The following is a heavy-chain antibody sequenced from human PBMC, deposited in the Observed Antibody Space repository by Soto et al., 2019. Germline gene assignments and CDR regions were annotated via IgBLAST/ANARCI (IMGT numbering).Heavy chain of an antibody. Sequence: EASVKVSCKVSGYTLTELSMHWVRQAPGKGLEWMGGFDPEDGETIYAQKFQGRVTMTEDTSTDTAYMELSSLRSEDTAVYYCATEMTTVTNYYYYGMDVWGQGTTVTVSS. D-gene: IGHD4-17*01. V-gene: IGHV1-24*01. J-gene: IGHJ6*02. CDR2: FDPEDGET. CDR3: ATEMTTVTNYYYYGMDV. CDR1: GYTLTELS.